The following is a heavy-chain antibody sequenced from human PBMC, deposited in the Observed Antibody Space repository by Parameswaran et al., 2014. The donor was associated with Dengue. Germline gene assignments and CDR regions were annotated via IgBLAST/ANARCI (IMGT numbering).Heavy chain of an antibody. Sequence: PGKALEWLALIYWDDDKRYSPSLKSRLTITKDTSKNQVVLTMTNMDPVDTATYYCAHIGPSGWYRFGAFDIWGQGTMVTVSS. CDR2: IYWDDDK. D-gene: IGHD6-19*01. J-gene: IGHJ3*02. V-gene: IGHV2-5*02. CDR3: AHIGPSGWYRFGAFDI.